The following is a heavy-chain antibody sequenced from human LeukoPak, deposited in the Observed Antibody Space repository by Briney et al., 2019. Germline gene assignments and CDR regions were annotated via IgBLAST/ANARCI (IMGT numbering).Heavy chain of an antibody. V-gene: IGHV4-61*02. CDR1: GGSISSGSYY. CDR3: SRDQSSVLRFLEGSEGAPPGGYYYYMDV. CDR2: IYTSGST. J-gene: IGHJ6*03. D-gene: IGHD3-3*01. Sequence: SETLSLTCTVSGGSISSGSYYWSWIRQPAGKGLEWIGRIYTSGSTNYNPSLKSRVTISVDTSKNQFSLKLRSVTAADTAVYYCSRDQSSVLRFLEGSEGAPPGGYYYYMDVWGKGTTVTVSS.